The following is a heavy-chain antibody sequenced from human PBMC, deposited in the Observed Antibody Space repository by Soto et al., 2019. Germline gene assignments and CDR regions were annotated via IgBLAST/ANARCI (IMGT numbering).Heavy chain of an antibody. CDR2: IYHSGST. D-gene: IGHD2-15*01. Sequence: SETLSLTCAVSGGSISSGGYSWSWIRQPPGKGLEWIGYIYHSGSTYYNPSLKSRVTISVDRSKNQFSLKLSSVTAADTAVYYCARSYCSGGSCYRRWFDPWGQGTLVTVSS. CDR3: ARSYCSGGSCYRRWFDP. J-gene: IGHJ5*02. V-gene: IGHV4-30-2*01. CDR1: GGSISSGGYS.